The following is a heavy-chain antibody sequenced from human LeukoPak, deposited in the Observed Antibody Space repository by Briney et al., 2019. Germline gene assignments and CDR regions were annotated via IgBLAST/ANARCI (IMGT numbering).Heavy chain of an antibody. CDR1: GYSISSGYY. CDR2: IYHSGST. CDR3: ARGPEVGATPFDY. D-gene: IGHD1-26*01. Sequence: RSSETLSLTCTVSGYSISSGYYWGWIRQPPGKGLEWIGSIYHSGSTYYNPSLKSRVTISVDTSKNQFSLKLSSVTAADTAVYYCARGPEVGATPFDYWGQGTLVTVSS. V-gene: IGHV4-38-2*02. J-gene: IGHJ4*02.